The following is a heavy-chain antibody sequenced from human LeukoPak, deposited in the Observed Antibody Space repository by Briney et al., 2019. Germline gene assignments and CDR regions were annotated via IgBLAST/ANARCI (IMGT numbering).Heavy chain of an antibody. Sequence: GGSLRLSCVASGFTFSSYGMHWVRQAPGKGLEWVAVISYDGSNKYYADSVKGRFTISRDNSKNTLYLQMNSLRAEDTAVYYCAKIQYYDYVWGQGTLVTVSS. CDR1: GFTFSSYG. V-gene: IGHV3-30*18. J-gene: IGHJ4*02. CDR3: AKIQYYDYV. CDR2: ISYDGSNK. D-gene: IGHD3-16*01.